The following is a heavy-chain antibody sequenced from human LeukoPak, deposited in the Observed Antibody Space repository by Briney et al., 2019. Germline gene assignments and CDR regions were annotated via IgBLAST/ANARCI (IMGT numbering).Heavy chain of an antibody. CDR1: GYTFTSCD. V-gene: IGHV1-8*01. CDR2: MNPNSGNT. D-gene: IGHD6-19*01. CDR3: TRGSSGRRDN. J-gene: IGHJ4*02. Sequence: GASVKVSCKASGYTFTSCDINWVRQATGQGLEWMGWMNPNSGNTGYGQSFQGRITMTSDISIGTAYMELSSLTSEDTAIYYCTRGSSGRRDNWGQGTLVTVSA.